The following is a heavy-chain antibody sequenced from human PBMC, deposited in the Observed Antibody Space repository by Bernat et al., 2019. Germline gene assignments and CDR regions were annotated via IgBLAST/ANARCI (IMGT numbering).Heavy chain of an antibody. V-gene: IGHV1-18*04. CDR3: ARAESLYGMDV. Sequence: QVQLVQSGAEVKKPGASMRVSCKATGYTFTSYGVSWVRQAPGQGLEWMGWISGYTGNTNYAQNFRGRITVTTDTSTSTAYMELRSLSSDDTAVYYCARAESLYGMDVWGQGTTVTVSS. CDR1: GYTFTSYG. CDR2: ISGYTGNT. J-gene: IGHJ6*02.